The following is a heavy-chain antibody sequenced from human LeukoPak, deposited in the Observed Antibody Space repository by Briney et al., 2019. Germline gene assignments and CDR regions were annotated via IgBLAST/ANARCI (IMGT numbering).Heavy chain of an antibody. CDR2: IRYDGSNK. CDR1: GFTFSSYG. V-gene: IGHV3-30*02. D-gene: IGHD2-15*01. J-gene: IGHJ5*02. Sequence: GGSLRLSCAASGFTFSSYGMHWVRQAPGKGLEWVAFIRYDGSNKYYADSVKGRFTISRDNSKNTLYLQMNSLIADDAAVFYCAKIRGYCSGGSCFGPWGQGTLVTVSS. CDR3: AKIRGYCSGGSCFGP.